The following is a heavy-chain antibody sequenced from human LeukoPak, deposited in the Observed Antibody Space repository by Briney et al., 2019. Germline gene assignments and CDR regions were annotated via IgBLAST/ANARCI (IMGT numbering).Heavy chain of an antibody. J-gene: IGHJ3*02. CDR2: ISGSGGST. CDR1: RFTFSSYG. CDR3: ATDLSFGGSTMIKGEAFDI. Sequence: GGSLRLSCAASRFTFSSYGMHWVRQAPGKGLEWVSAISGSGGSTYYADSVKGRFTISRDNSNNTLYLQMNSLRAEDTAVYYCATDLSFGGSTMIKGEAFDIWGQETMVTVSS. V-gene: IGHV3-23*01. D-gene: IGHD3-22*01.